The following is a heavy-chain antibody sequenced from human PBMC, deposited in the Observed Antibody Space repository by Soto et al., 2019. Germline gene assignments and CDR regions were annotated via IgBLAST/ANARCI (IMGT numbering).Heavy chain of an antibody. D-gene: IGHD3-22*01. V-gene: IGHV4-31*03. CDR2: IYYSGST. CDR1: GGSISSGGYY. CDR3: ARSDYYDNKWNY. J-gene: IGHJ4*02. Sequence: PSETLSLTCTVSGGSISSGGYYWSWIRQHPGKGLEWIGYIYYSGSTYYNPSLKSRVTISVDTSKNQFSLKLSSVTAADTAVYYCARSDYYDNKWNYWGQGTLVTVSS.